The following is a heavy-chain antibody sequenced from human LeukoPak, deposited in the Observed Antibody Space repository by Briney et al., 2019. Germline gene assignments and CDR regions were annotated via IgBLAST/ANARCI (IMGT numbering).Heavy chain of an antibody. J-gene: IGHJ4*02. Sequence: GGSLRLSCAASGFTFSSYWMNWARQAPGKGLEWVAVISYDGSNKYYADSVKGRFTISRDNSKNTLYLQMNSLRAEDTAVYYCARVSGSGSYYNVHDYWGQGTLVTVSS. CDR3: ARVSGSGSYYNVHDY. CDR1: GFTFSSYW. CDR2: ISYDGSNK. D-gene: IGHD3-10*01. V-gene: IGHV3-30-3*01.